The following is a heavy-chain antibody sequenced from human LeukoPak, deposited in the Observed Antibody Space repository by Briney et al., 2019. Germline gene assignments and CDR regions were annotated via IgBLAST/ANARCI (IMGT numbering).Heavy chain of an antibody. CDR3: ANGDSGSYSFDY. Sequence: PGRSLRLSCAASGFTFSSYAMHWVRQAPGKGLEWVAIISYDVTNKFYADTVKGRFTISRDNSKNTLYLQINSLRTEDTAVYYCANGDSGSYSFDYWGQGTLVTVSS. CDR1: GFTFSSYA. V-gene: IGHV3-30*18. D-gene: IGHD1-26*01. CDR2: ISYDVTNK. J-gene: IGHJ4*02.